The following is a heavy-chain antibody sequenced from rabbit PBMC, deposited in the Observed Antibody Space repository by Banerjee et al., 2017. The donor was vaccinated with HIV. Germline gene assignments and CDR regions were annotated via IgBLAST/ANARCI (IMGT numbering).Heavy chain of an antibody. V-gene: IGHV1S45*01. CDR1: GIDFSTYW. Sequence: QQQLEESGGGLVKPGGTLTLTCKASGIDFSTYWMCWVRQAPGKGPEWIACIYTGSGITYYASWAKGRFTISKTSSTTVTLQMTSLTAADTATYFCARGVHYNSGWDYYFNLWGQGTLVTVS. D-gene: IGHD4-1*01. CDR2: IYTGSGIT. CDR3: ARGVHYNSGWDYYFNL. J-gene: IGHJ4*01.